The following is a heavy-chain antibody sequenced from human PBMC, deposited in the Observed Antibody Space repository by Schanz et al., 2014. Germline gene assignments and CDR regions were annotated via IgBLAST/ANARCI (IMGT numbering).Heavy chain of an antibody. CDR1: GYTFTSYD. CDR3: ARGGYSSGWYDRDIAHFDY. V-gene: IGHV1-18*01. D-gene: IGHD6-19*01. Sequence: QVQLVQSGAEVKKPGASVKVSCKASGYTFTSYDFNWVRQAPGQGLEWMGWINAANGNTRYSQKFQGRVTITRDTSASTAYMELSSLRSEDTAVYYCARGGYSSGWYDRDIAHFDYWGQGTLXTVSS. J-gene: IGHJ4*02. CDR2: INAANGNT.